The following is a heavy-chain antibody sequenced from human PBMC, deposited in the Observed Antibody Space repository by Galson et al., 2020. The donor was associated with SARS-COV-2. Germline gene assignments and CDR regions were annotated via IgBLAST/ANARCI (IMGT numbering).Heavy chain of an antibody. D-gene: IGHD2-15*01. CDR1: GYTFTSYG. J-gene: IGHJ4*02. V-gene: IGHV1-18*04. CDR2: ISTYNGNT. CDR3: ARDRSIYCSGGTCPVGY. Sequence: ASVKVSCKASGYTFTSYGISWVRQAPGQGLEWMGWISTYNGNTNYAQKLQDRVTMTTDTSTSTAYMELRSLRSDDTAVYYCARDRSIYCSGGTCPVGYWGQGTLVTVSS.